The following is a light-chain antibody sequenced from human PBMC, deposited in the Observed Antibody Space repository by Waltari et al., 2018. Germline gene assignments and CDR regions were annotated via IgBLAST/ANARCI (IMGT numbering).Light chain of an antibody. CDR2: KDT. CDR3: QSADSSNIWV. CDR1: VLPNQY. Sequence: SYELTQPPSVSVSPGQTARITCSGDVLPNQYTYWYQQKPGQAPVLVIFKDTDRPSEIPERFSGSTSGTTVTLTISGVQAEDEADYYCQSADSSNIWVFGGGTKLTVL. J-gene: IGLJ3*02. V-gene: IGLV3-25*03.